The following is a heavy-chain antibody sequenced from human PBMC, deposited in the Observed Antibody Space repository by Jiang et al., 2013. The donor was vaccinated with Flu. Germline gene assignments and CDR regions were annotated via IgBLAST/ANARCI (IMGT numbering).Heavy chain of an antibody. Sequence: LLKPSETLSLTCTVSGGSISSSSYYWGWIRQPPGKGLEWIGSIYYSGSTYYNPSLKSRVTISVDTSKNQFSLKLSSVTAADTAVYYCARDHATVVPGGVDIWGQGTMVTVSS. J-gene: IGHJ3*02. CDR3: ARDHATVVPGGVDI. D-gene: IGHD4-23*01. CDR2: IYYSGST. V-gene: IGHV4-39*07. CDR1: GGSISSSSYY.